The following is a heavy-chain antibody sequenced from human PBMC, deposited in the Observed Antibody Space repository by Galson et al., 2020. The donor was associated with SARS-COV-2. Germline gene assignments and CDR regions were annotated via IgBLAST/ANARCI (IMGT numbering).Heavy chain of an antibody. J-gene: IGHJ5*02. V-gene: IGHV3-23*03. D-gene: IGHD6-19*01. CDR1: GFAFSRYA. Sequence: GGSLRLSCAGSGFAFSRYAITWVRQAPGKGLEWVSVFYSGGNTYYADSVKGRFTISRDNSKNTVYLQMNNLRVEDTAVYYCAKGWETGWAWFDAWGQGTLVTVSS. CDR3: AKGWETGWAWFDA. CDR2: FYSGGNT.